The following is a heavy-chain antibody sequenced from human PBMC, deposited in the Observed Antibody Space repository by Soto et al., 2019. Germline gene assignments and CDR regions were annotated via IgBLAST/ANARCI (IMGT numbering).Heavy chain of an antibody. CDR3: ARKQYSGYDGSWFDP. CDR1: GGSFSGYY. V-gene: IGHV4-34*01. Sequence: SETLSLTCAVYGGSFSGYYWSWIRQPPGKGLEWIGEINYSGSTNYNPSLKSRVSISADKSISTTYLQWSSLKASDTAKYYCARKQYSGYDGSWFDPWDQGTLVTVSS. J-gene: IGHJ5*02. CDR2: INYSGST. D-gene: IGHD5-12*01.